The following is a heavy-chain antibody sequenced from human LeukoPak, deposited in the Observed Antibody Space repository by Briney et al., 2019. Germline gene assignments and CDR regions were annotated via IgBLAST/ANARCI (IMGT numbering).Heavy chain of an antibody. CDR3: ARGTDTTESSSWYEPWFDP. CDR2: ISYSGST. J-gene: IGHJ5*02. CDR1: GGSISSYY. D-gene: IGHD6-13*01. V-gene: IGHV4-59*01. Sequence: SESLSLTCTVSGGSISSYYWNWIRQPPGKGLEWIGYISYSGSTNYNPSLKSRVTISVDTSKNQFSLKLSYVTAADTAVYYCARGTDTTESSSWYEPWFDPWGQGTLVT.